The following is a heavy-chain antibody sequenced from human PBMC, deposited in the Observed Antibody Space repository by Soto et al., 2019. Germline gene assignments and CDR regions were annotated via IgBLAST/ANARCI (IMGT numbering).Heavy chain of an antibody. CDR3: ARQRTTVVTQAYFDH. D-gene: IGHD4-17*01. CDR1: GGSISSGDYY. Sequence: SETLSLTCTVSGGSISSGDYYWGWIRQPPGKGLEWIGGIYYSGRSYYNPSLKSRVTMSVDTSKNQFSLTLNSVTAADAAVYYCARQRTTVVTQAYFDHWGQGTLVTVSS. CDR2: IYYSGRS. J-gene: IGHJ4*02. V-gene: IGHV4-39*01.